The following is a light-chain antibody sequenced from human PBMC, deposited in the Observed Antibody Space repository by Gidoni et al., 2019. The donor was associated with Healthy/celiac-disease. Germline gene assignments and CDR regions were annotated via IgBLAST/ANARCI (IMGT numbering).Light chain of an antibody. CDR1: RSVSSN. Sequence: EMVMTKSPATLSVSPGERATLSCRASRSVSSNLAWYQQKPGQAPRLLIYGASTRATGIPARFSGSGSGTEFTLTISSLQSEDFAVYYCQQYNNWPPWTFXXXTKVEIK. J-gene: IGKJ1*01. CDR3: QQYNNWPPWT. CDR2: GAS. V-gene: IGKV3-15*01.